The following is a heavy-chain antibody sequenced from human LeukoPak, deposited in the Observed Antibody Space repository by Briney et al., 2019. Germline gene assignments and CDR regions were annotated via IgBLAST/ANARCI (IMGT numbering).Heavy chain of an antibody. CDR2: INPNSGGT. D-gene: IGHD1-26*01. CDR3: ASSSVRGSYYY. J-gene: IGHJ4*02. CDR1: GYTFTGYY. V-gene: IGHV1-2*06. Sequence: ASVKVSCKASGYTFTGYYMHWMRQAPGQGLEWMGRINPNSGGTNYAQKFQGRVTMTRDTSISTAYTELRRLRPDDTAVYYCASSSVRGSYYYWGQGTLVTVSS.